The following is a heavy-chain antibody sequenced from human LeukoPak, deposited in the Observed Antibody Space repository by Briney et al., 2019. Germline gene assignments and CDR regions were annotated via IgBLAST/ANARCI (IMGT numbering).Heavy chain of an antibody. V-gene: IGHV1-69*13. D-gene: IGHD2-2*02. CDR3: ATVGGYCSSTSCYTTFDY. J-gene: IGHJ4*02. CDR2: IIPIFGTA. Sequence: GASVKVSCKASGGTFSSYAISWVRQAPGQGLEWMGGIIPIFGTANYAQKFQGRVTITADESTSTAYMELSSLRSEDTAMYYCATVGGYCSSTSCYTTFDYWGQGTLVTVSS. CDR1: GGTFSSYA.